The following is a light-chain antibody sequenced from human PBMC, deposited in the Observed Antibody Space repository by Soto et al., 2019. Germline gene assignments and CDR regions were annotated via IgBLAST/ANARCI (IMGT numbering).Light chain of an antibody. V-gene: IGKV1-5*03. CDR2: KAS. CDR1: QNINTW. J-gene: IGKJ2*01. CDR3: QQYNHWYT. Sequence: DIQMTQSPSTLSASVGDRVTITCRASQNINTWLAWYQQKPGKAPELLIYKASSLESGVPSRFSGSGSGTEYNLTINSLQSDDFASYYCQQYNHWYTFGQGTKLEIK.